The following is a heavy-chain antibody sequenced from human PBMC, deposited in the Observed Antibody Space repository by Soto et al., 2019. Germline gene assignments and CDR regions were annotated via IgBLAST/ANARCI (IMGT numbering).Heavy chain of an antibody. CDR2: ISYSGSPT. Sequence: PGGSLRLSCAASGFIFSYYEMNWVRQAPGKGLEWVSYISYSGSPTDYADSVKGRFTISRDNARNSLYPQMNSLRVEDTAVYYCVRDRYARVPTSIDFWGHGTLVTVSS. CDR1: GFIFSYYE. V-gene: IGHV3-48*03. J-gene: IGHJ4*01. D-gene: IGHD1-1*01. CDR3: VRDRYARVPTSIDF.